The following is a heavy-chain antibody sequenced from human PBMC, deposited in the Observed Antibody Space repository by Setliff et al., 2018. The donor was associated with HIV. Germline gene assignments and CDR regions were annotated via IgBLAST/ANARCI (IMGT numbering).Heavy chain of an antibody. CDR2: ISSSSTSI. D-gene: IGHD1-7*01. Sequence: PGGSLRLSCAASGSTFSAYSMNWVRQAPGKGLEWVSSISSSSTSIYYTDSVKGRFTISRDNAKNSLYLQMNSLRAEDTAVYYCTRDYAYDWNSVMDVWGKGTTVTVSS. CDR1: GSTFSAYS. J-gene: IGHJ6*03. V-gene: IGHV3-21*01. CDR3: TRDYAYDWNSVMDV.